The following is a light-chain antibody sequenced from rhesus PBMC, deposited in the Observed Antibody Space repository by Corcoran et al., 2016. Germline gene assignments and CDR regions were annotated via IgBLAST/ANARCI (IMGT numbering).Light chain of an antibody. Sequence: DIVMTQTPLSLPVTPGEPASIPWRSSQSLSASEDGNTYLDWDLQKPGQFPQLLIYEVSNRASGVPDGFSGSGSDTDFTLGISGLGAGNVGVCFCMQALEFPTFGRGTKVEIK. CDR2: EVS. CDR3: MQALEFPT. J-gene: IGKJ1*01. V-gene: IGKV2-104*02. CDR1: QSLSASEDGNTY.